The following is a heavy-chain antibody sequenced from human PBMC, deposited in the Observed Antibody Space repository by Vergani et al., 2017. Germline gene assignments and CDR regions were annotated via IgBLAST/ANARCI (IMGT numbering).Heavy chain of an antibody. CDR2: IYTSGST. V-gene: IGHV4-61*02. CDR3: ASNGYYCLDY. D-gene: IGHD3-22*01. Sequence: QVQLQESGPGLVKPSQTLSLTCTVSGGSISSGNYYWSWIRQPAGKGLEWIGRIYTSGSTNYNPSLKSRVTMSVDTSKNQFSLKLSSVTAADTAVYYCASNGYYCLDYWGRGTLVTVSS. J-gene: IGHJ4*02. CDR1: GGSISSGNYY.